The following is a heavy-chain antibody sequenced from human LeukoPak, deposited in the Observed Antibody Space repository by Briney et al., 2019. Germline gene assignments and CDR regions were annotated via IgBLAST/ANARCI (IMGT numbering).Heavy chain of an antibody. J-gene: IGHJ6*03. CDR1: GYTFSSYG. D-gene: IGHD1-26*01. CDR3: ARAWDYYYMDV. CDR2: IIPIFGTA. Sequence: ASVKVSCKASGYTFSSYGINWVRQAPGQGLEWMGGIIPIFGTADYAQKFQGRVTITTDASTNTAYMELSSLRSEDTAVYYCARAWDYYYMDVWGKGTTVTVSS. V-gene: IGHV1-69*05.